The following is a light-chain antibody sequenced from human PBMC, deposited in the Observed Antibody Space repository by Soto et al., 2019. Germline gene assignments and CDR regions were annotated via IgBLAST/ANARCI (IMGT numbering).Light chain of an antibody. Sequence: QDVVTQPPSVSGAPGQRVTISCTGSASNLGAKYAVHWYQHLPGTAPKLLIYDNIHRPSGVPDRFSGSKSDTSASLAITGLQAEDEADYYCQSYDTTLSGLVFGGGTKVTVL. J-gene: IGLJ3*02. CDR1: ASNLGAKYA. CDR3: QSYDTTLSGLV. CDR2: DNI. V-gene: IGLV1-40*01.